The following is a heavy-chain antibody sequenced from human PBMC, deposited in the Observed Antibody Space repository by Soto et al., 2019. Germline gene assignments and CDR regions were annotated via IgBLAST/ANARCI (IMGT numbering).Heavy chain of an antibody. V-gene: IGHV1-69*13. J-gene: IGHJ4*02. D-gene: IGHD3-22*01. Sequence: SVKVSCKASGGTFSSYAISWVRQAPGQGLEWMGGIIPIFGTANYAQKFQGRVTITADESTSTAYMELSSLRSEDTAVYYCAATDYYDSSGYYFLQPYFDYWGQGTLVTVSS. CDR2: IIPIFGTA. CDR1: GGTFSSYA. CDR3: AATDYYDSSGYYFLQPYFDY.